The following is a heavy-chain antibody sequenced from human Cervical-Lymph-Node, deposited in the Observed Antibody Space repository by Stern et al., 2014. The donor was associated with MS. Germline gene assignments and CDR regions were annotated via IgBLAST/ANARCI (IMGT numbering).Heavy chain of an antibody. J-gene: IGHJ5*02. D-gene: IGHD2-15*01. CDR3: ATDIVRDLTPPA. CDR1: GDTFNTHS. CDR2: IIPVFATP. V-gene: IGHV1-69*01. Sequence: QMPLVQSGAEVKKPGSSVKVSCKASGDTFNTHSFCWVRHAPGLGLEWMGGIIPVFATPNYAQKFLGRVTFTADDSTSTVYMELASLRSEDTAIYYCATDIVRDLTPPAWGQGTLVTVSS.